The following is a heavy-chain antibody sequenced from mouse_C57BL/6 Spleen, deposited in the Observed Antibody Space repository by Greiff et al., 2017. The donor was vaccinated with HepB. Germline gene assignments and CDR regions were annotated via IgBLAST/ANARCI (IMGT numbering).Heavy chain of an antibody. CDR3: ARSYYGIYYAMDY. CDR1: GYTFTSYW. Sequence: QVQLQQPGAELVKPGASVKLSCKASGYTFTSYWMHWVKQRPGQGLEWIGMIHPNSGSTNYNEKFKSKATLTVDKSSSTAYMQLSSLTSEDSAVYYCARSYYGIYYAMDYWGRGTSVTVSS. J-gene: IGHJ4*01. D-gene: IGHD1-1*01. CDR2: IHPNSGST. V-gene: IGHV1-64*01.